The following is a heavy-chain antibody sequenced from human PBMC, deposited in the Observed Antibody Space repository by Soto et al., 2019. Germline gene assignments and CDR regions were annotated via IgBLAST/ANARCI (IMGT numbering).Heavy chain of an antibody. CDR2: IYYSGST. J-gene: IGHJ6*01. D-gene: IGHD3-16*02. V-gene: IGHV4-61*01. Sequence: PSETLSLTCTVSGGSVSSGSYYWSWIRQPPGKGLEWIGYIYYSGSTNYNPSLKSRVTISVDTSKNQFSLKLSSVTAADTAVYYCARAQGRYVWGSYRSGMDVWGQGTTVIVSS. CDR1: GGSVSSGSYY. CDR3: ARAQGRYVWGSYRSGMDV.